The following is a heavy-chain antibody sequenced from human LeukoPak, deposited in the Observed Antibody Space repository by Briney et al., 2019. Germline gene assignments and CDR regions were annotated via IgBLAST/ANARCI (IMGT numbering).Heavy chain of an antibody. D-gene: IGHD3-3*01. V-gene: IGHV4-34*01. J-gene: IGHJ4*02. CDR3: AGDLKGHDLWRGYYPV. Sequence: SETLSPTCAVYGGSSSGYYSSWIRPPPGKGLEWIGEINHSGSTNYNPSLKRRVTIPVDPSKTQSTLKLSCVTAATPAVYYCAGDLKGHDLWRGYYPVWGQGTLLTVSS. CDR1: GGSSSGYY. CDR2: INHSGST.